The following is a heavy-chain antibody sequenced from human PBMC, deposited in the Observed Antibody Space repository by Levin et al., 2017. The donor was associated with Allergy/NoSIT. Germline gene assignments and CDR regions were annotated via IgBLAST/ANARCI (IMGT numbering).Heavy chain of an antibody. CDR2: ISGSGGST. Sequence: GESLKISCAASGFTFSSYAMSWVRQAPGKGLEWVSAISGSGGSTYYADSVKGRFTISRDNSKNTLYLQMNSLRAEDTAVYYCAKHGGGYSGYDPPNDFDYWGQGTLVTVSS. D-gene: IGHD5-12*01. J-gene: IGHJ4*02. CDR1: GFTFSSYA. CDR3: AKHGGGYSGYDPPNDFDY. V-gene: IGHV3-23*01.